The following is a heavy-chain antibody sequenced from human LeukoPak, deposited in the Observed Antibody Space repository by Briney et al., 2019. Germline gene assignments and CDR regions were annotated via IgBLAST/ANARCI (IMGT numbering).Heavy chain of an antibody. CDR3: ARCYGSGRWAFDI. CDR1: GYTFTNYG. J-gene: IGHJ3*02. Sequence: ASVKVSCKASGYTFTNYGISWVRKAPGPGLEWVGCISGYNGDTNYAQKGQSRVTMTTNNSTSTAYMELRSLRSDDTAVYYCARCYGSGRWAFDIWGLGTMVTVSS. CDR2: ISGYNGDT. D-gene: IGHD3-10*01. V-gene: IGHV1-18*01.